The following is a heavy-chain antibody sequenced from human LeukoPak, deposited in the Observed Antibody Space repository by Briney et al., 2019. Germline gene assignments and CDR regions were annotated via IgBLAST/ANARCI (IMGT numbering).Heavy chain of an antibody. D-gene: IGHD2-2*01. CDR3: ARGAAASDY. J-gene: IGHJ4*02. CDR2: IYYSGST. V-gene: IGHV4-39*07. CDR1: GGSISSSSYY. Sequence: SETLPLTCTVSGGSISSSSYYWGWIRQPPGKGLEWIGSIYYSGSTYYNPSLKSRVTISVDTSKNQFSLKLSSVTAADTAVYYCARGAAASDYWGQGTLVTVSS.